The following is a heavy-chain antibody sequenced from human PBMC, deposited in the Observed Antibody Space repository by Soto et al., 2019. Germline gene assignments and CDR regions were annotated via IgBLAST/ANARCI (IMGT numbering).Heavy chain of an antibody. CDR1: AGSISGRY. CDR2: IFYSGSTTY. Sequence: SETLSLTCTVSAGSISGRYWIWIRQPPGEGMEWIGYIFYSGSTTYNNNPSLKSRVTISVDTSKNQFSLSLSSVTAADTAVYYCARVGSSGWSPDYWGQGTLVTVS. CDR3: ARVGSSGWSPDY. D-gene: IGHD6-19*01. V-gene: IGHV4-59*11. J-gene: IGHJ4*02.